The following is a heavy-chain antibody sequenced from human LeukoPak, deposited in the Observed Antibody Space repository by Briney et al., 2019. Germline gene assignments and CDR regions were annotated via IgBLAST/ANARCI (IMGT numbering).Heavy chain of an antibody. CDR3: ASHKGRATAVDY. V-gene: IGHV4-59*01. CDR2: IYYIGST. CDR1: GGSFSSYY. J-gene: IGHJ4*02. Sequence: PETLSLTCTVSGGSFSSYYWTWIRQPPGKGLQWIGYIYYIGSTSYNPSLKSRVAMSVDTSKNQFSLKLSSVTAADTAVYYCASHKGRATAVDYWGQGTLVTVSS. D-gene: IGHD2-21*02.